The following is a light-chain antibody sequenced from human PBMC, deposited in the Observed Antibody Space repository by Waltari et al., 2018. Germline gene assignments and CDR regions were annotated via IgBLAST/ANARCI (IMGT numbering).Light chain of an antibody. Sequence: EVLMTQSPATLSVSPGEGATVSCRASQSVSSNLAWFQKKADQAPRLLIYGASTRATGIPARFSGSGSGTDFTLTITSVQSEDFAVYYCQQYDNWPPYTFGQGTNLEI. V-gene: IGKV3-15*01. CDR2: GAS. CDR3: QQYDNWPPYT. CDR1: QSVSSN. J-gene: IGKJ2*01.